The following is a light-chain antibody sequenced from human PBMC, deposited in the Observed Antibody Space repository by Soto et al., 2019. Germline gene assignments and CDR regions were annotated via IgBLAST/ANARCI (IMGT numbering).Light chain of an antibody. J-gene: IGLJ2*01. CDR3: CSYAGRNSVV. CDR2: EVR. CDR1: SSDVGTYNL. Sequence: QSALTQPASVSWSPGQSITISCTGTSSDVGTYNLVSWYQQHPGKAPKLTIYEVRKRPSWISSRFSGSKSDNTASLTISGRQAEDEADYYCCSYAGRNSVVFGGGTKLTVL. V-gene: IGLV2-23*02.